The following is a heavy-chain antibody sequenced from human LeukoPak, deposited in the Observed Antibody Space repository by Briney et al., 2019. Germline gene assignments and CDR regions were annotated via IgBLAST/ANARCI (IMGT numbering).Heavy chain of an antibody. D-gene: IGHD2-15*01. J-gene: IGHJ4*02. CDR2: ISSSSSYI. CDR3: ATLVGYCSGGSCYDY. Sequence: MSGGSLRLSCAASAFTFSSYSMNWVRQAPGEGLEWVSSISSSSSYIYYADSVKGRFTISRDNAKNSLYLQMNSLRAEDTAAYYCATLVGYCSGGSCYDYWGQGTLVTVSS. CDR1: AFTFSSYS. V-gene: IGHV3-21*01.